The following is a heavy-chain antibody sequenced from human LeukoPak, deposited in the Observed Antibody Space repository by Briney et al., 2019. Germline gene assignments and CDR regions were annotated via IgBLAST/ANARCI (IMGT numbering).Heavy chain of an antibody. Sequence: SETLSLTCAVFGGSFSGYCWTWIRQPPGKGLEWIGKISDSGSANYNPSLKSQVTISVHASGNQFSLELSSVTAADTAVYYCARGRTGENTYVGGYYYMDVWGKGTTVIVSS. J-gene: IGHJ6*03. V-gene: IGHV4-34*01. CDR2: ISDSGSA. CDR3: ARGRTGENTYVGGYYYMDV. CDR1: GGSFSGYC. D-gene: IGHD4-17*01.